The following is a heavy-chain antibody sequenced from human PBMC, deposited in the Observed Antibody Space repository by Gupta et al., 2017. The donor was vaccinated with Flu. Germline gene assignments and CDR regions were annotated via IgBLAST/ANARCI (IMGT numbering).Heavy chain of an antibody. V-gene: IGHV5-51*01. CDR2: IFPGDSDT. D-gene: IGHD5-18*01. Sequence: IAWVRQMPGKGLKWMGIIFPGDSDTRYSPSFQGQVTISADKSINTAYLQWSSLKASDTAMYYCARVNTAVAYFGLDVWGQGTTVTVSS. CDR3: ARVNTAVAYFGLDV. J-gene: IGHJ6*02.